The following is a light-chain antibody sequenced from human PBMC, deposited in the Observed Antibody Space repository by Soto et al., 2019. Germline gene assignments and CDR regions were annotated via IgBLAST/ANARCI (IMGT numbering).Light chain of an antibody. CDR1: QSVDRY. J-gene: IGKJ5*01. V-gene: IGKV3-11*01. CDR3: QQRRNWPPGIT. Sequence: EVVLTQSPDTLSLSPGETATLSCRASQSVDRYVAWYQQKLGQAPRLLIYDAYTRATGVGDRFTGSGSATDFSLTITSLEPEDFAVYYCQQRRNWPPGITFGQGTRLEIK. CDR2: DAY.